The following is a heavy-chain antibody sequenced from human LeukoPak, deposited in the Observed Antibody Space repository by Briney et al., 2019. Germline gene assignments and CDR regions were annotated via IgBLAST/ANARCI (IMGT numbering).Heavy chain of an antibody. D-gene: IGHD6-13*01. CDR2: IHSGGTR. V-gene: IGHV3-66*01. CDR3: ARDSSSSSSYFDY. J-gene: IGHJ4*02. Sequence: GGSLRLSCAASGFTFSSYGMSWVRQAPGKGLEWVSVIHSGGTRYYADSVKGRFTISRDNSKNTLYLQMNSLRPEDTAVYYCARDSSSSSSYFDYWGQGTLVTVSS. CDR1: GFTFSSYG.